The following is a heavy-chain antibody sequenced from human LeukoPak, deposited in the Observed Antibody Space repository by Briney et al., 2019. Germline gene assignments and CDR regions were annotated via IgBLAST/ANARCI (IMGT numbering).Heavy chain of an antibody. CDR1: GYTFTSYN. D-gene: IGHD6-13*01. Sequence: ASVKVSCKASGYTFTSYNMHWVRQAPGQGLEWMGIINPGGGSASYAQKFQGRVTITRDMSTSTAYMELSSLRSEDTAVYYCAAASPKPSDYYYYYGMDVWGQGTTVTVSS. J-gene: IGHJ6*02. CDR2: INPGGGSA. V-gene: IGHV1-46*01. CDR3: AAASPKPSDYYYYYGMDV.